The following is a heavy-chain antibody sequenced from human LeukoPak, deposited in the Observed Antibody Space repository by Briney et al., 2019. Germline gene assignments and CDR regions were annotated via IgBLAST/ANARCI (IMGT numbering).Heavy chain of an antibody. CDR3: ARADSGSYTYYFDY. Sequence: GASVKVSCKASGYTFTVYYMHWVRQPHAQGLEWMGCINPNSGGTNYAQKFQCRVTMTRDPSISTANMELTRLRSYDTAVYYCARADSGSYTYYFDYWGQGTLVTVSS. D-gene: IGHD3-10*01. V-gene: IGHV1-2*02. J-gene: IGHJ4*02. CDR2: INPNSGGT. CDR1: GYTFTVYY.